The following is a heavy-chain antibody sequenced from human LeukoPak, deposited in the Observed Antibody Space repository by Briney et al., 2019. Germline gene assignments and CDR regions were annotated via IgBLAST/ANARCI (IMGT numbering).Heavy chain of an antibody. CDR2: ISYDGSNK. Sequence: GGSLRLSCAASGFTFSSYGMHWVRQAPGKGLEWVAVISYDGSNKYYADSVKGRFTISRDNSKNTLYLQMNSLRAEDTAVYYCAKDWAAAGTGYYYYYGMDVWGQGTTVTVSS. D-gene: IGHD6-13*01. J-gene: IGHJ6*02. CDR1: GFTFSSYG. CDR3: AKDWAAAGTGYYYYYGMDV. V-gene: IGHV3-30*18.